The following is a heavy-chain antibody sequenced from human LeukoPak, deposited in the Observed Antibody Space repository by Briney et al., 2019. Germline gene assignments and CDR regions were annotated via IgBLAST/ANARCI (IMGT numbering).Heavy chain of an antibody. CDR1: GFTFSDAW. CDR3: GSYSPFDI. V-gene: IGHV3-15*01. D-gene: IGHD1-26*01. CDR2: VKSKTDGGTT. J-gene: IGHJ3*02. Sequence: GGSLRLSCAASGFTFSDAWMTWVCQAPGEGLEWVGRVKSKTDGGTTDYAAPVKGRFTISRDDSKNSLYLQMNSLKTEDTAVYYCGSYSPFDIWGQGTMVTVSS.